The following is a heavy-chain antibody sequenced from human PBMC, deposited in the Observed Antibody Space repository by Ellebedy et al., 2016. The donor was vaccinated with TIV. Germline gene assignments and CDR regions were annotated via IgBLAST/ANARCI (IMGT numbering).Heavy chain of an antibody. CDR2: ISGSGGST. CDR1: GFTFSSYA. CDR3: AKQMGGYCNNVLYI. D-gene: IGHD2-8*01. V-gene: IGHV3-23*01. J-gene: IGHJ3*02. Sequence: GESLKISXAASGFTFSSYAMSWVRQAPRKGLEWVSAISGSGGSTYYADSVKGRFTISRDNSKNTLYLQMNSLRAEDTAVYYCAKQMGGYCNNVLYIWGQGTMVTVSS.